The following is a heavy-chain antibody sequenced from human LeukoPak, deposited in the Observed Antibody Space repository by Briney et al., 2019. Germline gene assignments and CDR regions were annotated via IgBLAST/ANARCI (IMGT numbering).Heavy chain of an antibody. D-gene: IGHD4-23*01. CDR2: INPNSGGT. CDR3: ARASLRWEGAVNWLDP. Sequence: ASVTVSCKASGYTFSDYYMHWVRQAPGQGLEWMGWINPNSGGTNYAQTFQGRVTMTRDTSISTAYMELSSLRSDDTAVYYCARASLRWEGAVNWLDPWGQGTLVTVSS. V-gene: IGHV1-2*02. J-gene: IGHJ5*02. CDR1: GYTFSDYY.